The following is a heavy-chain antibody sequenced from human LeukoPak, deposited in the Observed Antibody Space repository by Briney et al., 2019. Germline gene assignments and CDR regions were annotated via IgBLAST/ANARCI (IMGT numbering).Heavy chain of an antibody. J-gene: IGHJ4*02. CDR3: ARAYQPLGGLSLPDY. Sequence: ASVKVSCKASGYTFTSYAMNWVRQAPGQGLEWMGWINTNTGNPTYAQGFTGRFVFPLDTSVSTAYLQISGLKADDTAVYYCARAYQPLGGLSLPDYWGQGTLVSVSS. CDR2: INTNTGNP. D-gene: IGHD3-16*02. V-gene: IGHV7-4-1*02. CDR1: GYTFTSYA.